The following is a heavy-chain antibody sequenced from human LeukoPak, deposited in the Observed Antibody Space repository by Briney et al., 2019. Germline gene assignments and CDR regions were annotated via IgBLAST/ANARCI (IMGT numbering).Heavy chain of an antibody. D-gene: IGHD3-10*01. J-gene: IGHJ4*02. CDR2: ISWNSGSI. V-gene: IGHV3-9*01. Sequence: GRSRRVSCAASGFTFDDYAMHWVRQAPGKGLEWVSGISWNSGSIGYADSVKGRFTISRDNAKNSLYLQMNSLRAEDTALYYCAKDHGVSGSAHFDYWGQGTLVTVSS. CDR1: GFTFDDYA. CDR3: AKDHGVSGSAHFDY.